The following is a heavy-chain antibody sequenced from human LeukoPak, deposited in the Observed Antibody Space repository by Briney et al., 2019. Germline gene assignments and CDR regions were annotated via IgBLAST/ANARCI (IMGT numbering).Heavy chain of an antibody. J-gene: IGHJ4*02. CDR3: AKMEDRLTLTRGVIIGRD. V-gene: IGHV3-30*18. CDR2: LSYDGSNE. Sequence: PGGSLRLSCAASGFTFSSYAMHWVRQAPGKGLEWVAVLSYDGSNEYYADSVKGRFTISRDNSKNTLDLQMNSLRVEDTAVYYCAKMEDRLTLTRGVIIGRDWGQGTLVTVSS. D-gene: IGHD3-10*01. CDR1: GFTFSSYA.